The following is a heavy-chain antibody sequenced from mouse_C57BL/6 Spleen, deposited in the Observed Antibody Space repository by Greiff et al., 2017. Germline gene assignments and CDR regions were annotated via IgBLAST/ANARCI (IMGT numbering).Heavy chain of an antibody. CDR1: GYAFSSYW. CDR3: SRSECYGSRTLWYFDV. V-gene: IGHV1-80*01. D-gene: IGHD1-1*01. J-gene: IGHJ1*03. Sequence: VQLQQSGAELVKPGASVKISCKASGYAFSSYWMNWVKQRPGKGLEWIGQIYPGDGDTNYNGKFKGKATLNAYKSSSTAYLQLRSLSSEYSAVYFCSRSECYGSRTLWYFDVWGTGTTVTVSS. CDR2: IYPGDGDT.